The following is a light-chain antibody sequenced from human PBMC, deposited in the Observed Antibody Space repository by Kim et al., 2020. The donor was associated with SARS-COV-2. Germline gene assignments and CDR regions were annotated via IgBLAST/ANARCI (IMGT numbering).Light chain of an antibody. CDR2: GNN. J-gene: IGLJ2*01. Sequence: AMGKRVRYTGQGGSLRSYYASWYQQKPGQAPVLVIYGNNNRPSGIPDRFSGSSSGNTASLTITGAQAEDEADYYCNSRDSSGNHLVFGGGTQLTVL. CDR1: SLRSYY. CDR3: NSRDSSGNHLV. V-gene: IGLV3-19*01.